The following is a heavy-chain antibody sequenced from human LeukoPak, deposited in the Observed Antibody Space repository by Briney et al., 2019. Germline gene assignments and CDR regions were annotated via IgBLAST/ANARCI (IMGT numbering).Heavy chain of an antibody. J-gene: IGHJ4*02. CDR2: ISGTGVTA. CDR1: GFIFNNYA. CDR3: AKDQRFGDLDDY. Sequence: GGSLRLSCAASGFIFNNYAMSWVRQAPAKGLEWVSSISGTGVTAYYADSVKGRFAISRDNSKNTLYLQMSSLRAEDTALYYCAKDQRFGDLDDYRGQGTLVTVSS. D-gene: IGHD3-10*01. V-gene: IGHV3-23*01.